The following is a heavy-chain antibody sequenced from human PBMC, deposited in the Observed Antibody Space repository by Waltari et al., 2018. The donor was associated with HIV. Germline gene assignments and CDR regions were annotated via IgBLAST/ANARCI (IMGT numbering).Heavy chain of an antibody. J-gene: IGHJ4*02. Sequence: QLQLQESGPGLVKPSETMSLTCTVSGGSISRSSYCWGWIRQPPGKGLEWIGSIYYSGRTSYTPSLKSRVTISVDTPKTQFSLILSSVTAADTAVYYCARRHVDTALVRWGLDDWGQGTLVTVSS. V-gene: IGHV4-39*01. CDR2: IYYSGRT. CDR1: GGSISRSSYC. D-gene: IGHD5-18*01. CDR3: ARRHVDTALVRWGLDD.